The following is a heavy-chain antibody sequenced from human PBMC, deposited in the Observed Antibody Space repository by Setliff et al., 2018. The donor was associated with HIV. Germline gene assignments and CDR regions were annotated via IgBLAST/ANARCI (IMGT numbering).Heavy chain of an antibody. CDR3: ARDQEWLVEVEGDALHI. CDR1: GFTFSSYG. Sequence: LGGSLRLSCAASGFTFSSYGMHWVRQAPGKGLEWVAVIWYDGTNKYYADSVKGRFTISRDNFKNTLFLQMNSLRAEDTAVYYCARDQEWLVEVEGDALHIWGQGTMVTVSS. D-gene: IGHD6-19*01. V-gene: IGHV3-33*01. J-gene: IGHJ3*02. CDR2: IWYDGTNK.